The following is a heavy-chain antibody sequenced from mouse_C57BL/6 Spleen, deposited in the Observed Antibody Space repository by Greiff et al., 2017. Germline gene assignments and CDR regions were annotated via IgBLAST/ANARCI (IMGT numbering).Heavy chain of an antibody. V-gene: IGHV1-39*01. CDR2: INPNYGTT. D-gene: IGHD1-1*01. CDR3: AREAYGSSYGYFDV. CDR1: GYSFTDYN. J-gene: IGHJ1*03. Sequence: LVESGPELVKPGASVKISCKASGYSFTDYNMNWVKQSNGKSLEWIGVINPNYGTTSYNQKFKGKATLTVDQSSSTAYMQLNSLTSEDSAVYYCAREAYGSSYGYFDVWGTGTTVTVSS.